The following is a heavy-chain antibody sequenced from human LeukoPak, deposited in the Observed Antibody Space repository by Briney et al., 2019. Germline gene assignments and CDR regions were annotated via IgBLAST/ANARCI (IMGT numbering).Heavy chain of an antibody. J-gene: IGHJ4*02. CDR2: ISWNGVTT. Sequence: GGSLRLSCAASGFSFRGYTMHWVRQPRGRGLGWVSLISWNGVTTYYGDSMKGRFTISRDDSKNSLYLQMNSLRSEDSALYYCAASDGEQQLALWGQGTLVTVSS. CDR1: GFSFRGYT. D-gene: IGHD6-13*01. V-gene: IGHV3-43*01. CDR3: AASDGEQQLAL.